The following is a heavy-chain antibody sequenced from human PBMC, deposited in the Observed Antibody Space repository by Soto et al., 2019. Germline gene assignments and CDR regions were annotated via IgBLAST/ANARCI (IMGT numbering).Heavy chain of an antibody. Sequence: NPSETLSLTCAVYGGSVNGHYWNWIRQPPGKGLEWIGEINHTGGTHYNPSLKSRVTMSADTSKNQFSLRLSSVTAADTAIYYCATRITVFGLLIPPFDPWGQGTQVTVSS. V-gene: IGHV4-34*01. CDR2: INHTGGT. CDR3: ATRITVFGLLIPPFDP. CDR1: GGSVNGHY. J-gene: IGHJ5*02. D-gene: IGHD3-3*01.